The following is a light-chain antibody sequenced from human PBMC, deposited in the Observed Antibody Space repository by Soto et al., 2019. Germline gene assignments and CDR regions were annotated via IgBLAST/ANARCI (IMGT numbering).Light chain of an antibody. CDR2: GAS. J-gene: IGKJ5*01. CDR3: QQLNAYPLT. V-gene: IGKV3-15*01. CDR1: QSVRSN. Sequence: ELVMTQSPSTLSVSPGERATLSCRASQSVRSNLAWYQQKPGQAPRLLIYGASTLQSGVPSRFSGSGSGTDFTLTISNLQPEDFATYYCQQLNAYPLTFGQGTRLEIK.